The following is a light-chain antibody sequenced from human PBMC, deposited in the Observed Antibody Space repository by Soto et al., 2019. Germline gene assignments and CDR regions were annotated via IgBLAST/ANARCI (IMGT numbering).Light chain of an antibody. J-gene: IGLJ1*01. V-gene: IGLV2-14*01. Sequence: QSVLTQPASVSGSPGQSITISCTGTSSDVGGYNYVSWYQQHPGKAPKLMIYEVSNRPSGVSNRFSGSKPGNTASLTISGLQAEDEADYYCSSYTSSSLYVFGTGTKLTVL. CDR3: SSYTSSSLYV. CDR1: SSDVGGYNY. CDR2: EVS.